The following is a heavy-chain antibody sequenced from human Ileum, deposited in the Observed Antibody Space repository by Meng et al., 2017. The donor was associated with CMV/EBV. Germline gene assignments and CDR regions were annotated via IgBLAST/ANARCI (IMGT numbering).Heavy chain of an antibody. J-gene: IGHJ4*02. CDR3: ATSGRGPKYYFDY. Sequence: QVQVGRVGAECEMTGSVVKGSCEASGGHVGSNAISWVRHDPGQGLEWMGVMSPIVRTSNYAQKFQGRLTITADESTSTAYMELSSLTSGDTAVYYCATSGRGPKYYFDYWGQGTLVTVSS. CDR2: MSPIVRTS. CDR1: GGHVGSNA. V-gene: IGHV1-69*12. D-gene: IGHD1-14*01.